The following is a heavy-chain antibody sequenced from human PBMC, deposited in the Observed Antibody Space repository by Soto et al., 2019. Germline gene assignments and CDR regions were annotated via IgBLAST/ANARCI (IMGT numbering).Heavy chain of an antibody. V-gene: IGHV1-3*01. J-gene: IGHJ6*02. D-gene: IGHD3-22*01. CDR3: ARVGSYESDLPKGYYYYVIDV. CDR2: INAANDNT. CDR1: GYTFTTYA. Sequence: QVQLVQSGAEVKKPGASVKISCKASGYTFTTYAMHWVRQAPGQRLEWMGWINAANDNTKYSQKFQGRVAITRDTSARTAYMELSSLRSEDTAVYYCARVGSYESDLPKGYYYYVIDVWCQGTTVTVSS.